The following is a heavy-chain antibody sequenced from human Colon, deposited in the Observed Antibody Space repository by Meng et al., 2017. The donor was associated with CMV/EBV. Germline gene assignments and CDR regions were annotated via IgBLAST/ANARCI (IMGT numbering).Heavy chain of an antibody. J-gene: IGHJ4*02. CDR1: GYTFTSYD. CDR2: MNPNSGNT. V-gene: IGHV1-8*01. Sequence: VQHVHSSAEAEKRATLEIVPCKSSGYTFTSYDINWVRQATGQGLEWMGWMNPNSGNTGYAQKFQGRVTMTRNTSISTAYMELSGLRSEDTAVYYCARENSGYDNRRGFDYWGQGTLVTVSS. D-gene: IGHD5-12*01. CDR3: ARENSGYDNRRGFDY.